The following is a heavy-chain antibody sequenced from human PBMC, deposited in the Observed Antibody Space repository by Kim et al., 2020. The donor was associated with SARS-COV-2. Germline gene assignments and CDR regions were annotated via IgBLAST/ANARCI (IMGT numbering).Heavy chain of an antibody. CDR3: TTQGWGYYYYGMDV. V-gene: IGHV3-15*01. CDR2: IKSKTDGGTT. D-gene: IGHD3-16*01. CDR1: GFTFSNAW. Sequence: GGSLRLSCAASGFTFSNAWMSWVRQAPGKGLEWVGRIKSKTDGGTTDYAAPVKGRFTISRDDSKNTLYLQMNSLKTEDTAVYYCTTQGWGYYYYGMDVWGQGTTVTVSS. J-gene: IGHJ6*02.